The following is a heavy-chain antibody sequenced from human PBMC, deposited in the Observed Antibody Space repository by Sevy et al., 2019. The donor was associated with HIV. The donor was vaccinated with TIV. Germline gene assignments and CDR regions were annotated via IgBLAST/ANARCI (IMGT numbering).Heavy chain of an antibody. CDR3: ATTKDYYESSGYPFYY. CDR1: GYTLTQLS. Sequence: ASVKVSCKVSGYTLTQLSMNWVRQAPGKGLEWMGSFDPEDGETIYAQKFQGRVTMTEDRSTDTAYMDLSSLRSEDTAVYYCATTKDYYESSGYPFYYWGQGTLVTVSS. J-gene: IGHJ4*02. V-gene: IGHV1-24*01. CDR2: FDPEDGET. D-gene: IGHD3-22*01.